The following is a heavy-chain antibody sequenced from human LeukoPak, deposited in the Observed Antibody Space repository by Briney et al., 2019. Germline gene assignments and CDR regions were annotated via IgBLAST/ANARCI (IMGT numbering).Heavy chain of an antibody. CDR3: ARDSGSYSSSYRFDS. V-gene: IGHV6-1*01. J-gene: IGHJ4*02. Sequence: SQTLSLTCAISGDSVSSNSAAWNWLRQSPSRGLEWLGRTYYKSKWYNDYAVSVKSRITINSDTSENQFSLHLNSVTPEDTAVYYCARDSGSYSSSYRFDSWGQGTLVTVSS. CDR2: TYYKSKWYN. D-gene: IGHD6-6*01. CDR1: GDSVSSNSAA.